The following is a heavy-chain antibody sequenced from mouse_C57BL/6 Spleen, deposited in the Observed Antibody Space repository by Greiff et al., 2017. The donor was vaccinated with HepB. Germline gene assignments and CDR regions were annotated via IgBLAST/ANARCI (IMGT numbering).Heavy chain of an antibody. Sequence: VQLQESGPELVKPGASVKISCKASGYAFSSSWMNWVKQRPGKGLEWIGRIYPGDGDTNYNGKFKGKATLTADKSSSTAYMQLSSLTSEDSAVYFCARGGYYYGSSYFDSWGQGTTLTVSS. CDR2: IYPGDGDT. CDR3: ARGGYYYGSSYFDS. V-gene: IGHV1-82*01. J-gene: IGHJ2*01. D-gene: IGHD1-1*01. CDR1: GYAFSSSW.